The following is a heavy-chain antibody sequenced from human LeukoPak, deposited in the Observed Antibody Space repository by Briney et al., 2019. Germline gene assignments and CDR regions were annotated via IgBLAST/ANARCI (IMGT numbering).Heavy chain of an antibody. Sequence: GGSLRLSCAASGFTFSSYAMSWVRQAPGKGLEWVSAISGSGGSTYYADSVKGRFTISRDNSKNTLYLQMNSLRAEDTAVYYCAKPWTNIVVVVAPNFDYWGQGTLVTVSS. J-gene: IGHJ4*02. CDR1: GFTFSSYA. D-gene: IGHD2-15*01. CDR2: ISGSGGST. CDR3: AKPWTNIVVVVAPNFDY. V-gene: IGHV3-23*01.